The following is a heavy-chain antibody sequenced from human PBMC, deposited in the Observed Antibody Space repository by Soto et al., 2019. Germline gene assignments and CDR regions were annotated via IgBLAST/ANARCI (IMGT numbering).Heavy chain of an antibody. Sequence: GESLKISGKVSGYDFATYWIGWVRQMPGKGLEWMGIIYPGDSDTKYSPSFQGQVTISVDKSISTAYLQWSSLKASDTAMYYCARHRYNSGPTDNDMDVWGQGTTVTVSS. CDR2: IYPGDSDT. J-gene: IGHJ6*02. D-gene: IGHD6-19*01. V-gene: IGHV5-51*01. CDR1: GYDFATYW. CDR3: ARHRYNSGPTDNDMDV.